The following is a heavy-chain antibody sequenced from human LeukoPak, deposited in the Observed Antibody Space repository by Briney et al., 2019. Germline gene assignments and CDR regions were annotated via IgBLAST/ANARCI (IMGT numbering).Heavy chain of an antibody. CDR2: INPNSGGT. J-gene: IGHJ6*02. V-gene: IGHV1-2*02. CDR3: ARVKFVVVPAAIGSGYYGMDV. D-gene: IGHD2-2*02. CDR1: GYTFTGYY. Sequence: ASVEVSCKASGYTFTGYYMHWVRQAPGQGLERMGWINPNSGGTNYAQKFQGRVTMTRDTSISTAYMELSRLRSDDTAVYYCARVKFVVVPAAIGSGYYGMDVWGQGTTVTVSS.